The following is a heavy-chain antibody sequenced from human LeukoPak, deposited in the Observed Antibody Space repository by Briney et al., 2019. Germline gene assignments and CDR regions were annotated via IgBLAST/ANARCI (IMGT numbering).Heavy chain of an antibody. D-gene: IGHD3-3*01. CDR3: ARTPILGVVATSYDY. Sequence: GGSLRLSCAASGFTFSSYGKHWVRQAPGKGLERVAVISYYGSNKYYADSVKGRFTISRDNSKNTLYLQMNSLRAEETAVYYCARTPILGVVATSYDYWGQGTLASVCS. CDR1: GFTFSSYG. J-gene: IGHJ4*02. V-gene: IGHV3-30*03. CDR2: ISYYGSNK.